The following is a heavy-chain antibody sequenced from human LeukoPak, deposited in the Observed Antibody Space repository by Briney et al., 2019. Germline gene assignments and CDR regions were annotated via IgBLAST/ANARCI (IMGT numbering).Heavy chain of an antibody. CDR3: ARPLWFGEMVSDPSFDY. Sequence: GRSLRLSCAASGFTFSSYAMHWVRQAPGKGLEWVAVISYDGSNKYYADSVKGRFTISRDNSKNTLYLQMNSLRAEDTAVYYCARPLWFGEMVSDPSFDYWGQGTLVTVSS. CDR1: GFTFSSYA. J-gene: IGHJ4*02. CDR2: ISYDGSNK. D-gene: IGHD3-10*01. V-gene: IGHV3-30-3*01.